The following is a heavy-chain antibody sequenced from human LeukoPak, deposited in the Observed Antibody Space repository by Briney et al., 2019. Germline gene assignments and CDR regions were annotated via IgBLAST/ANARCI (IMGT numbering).Heavy chain of an antibody. CDR2: INHSGST. J-gene: IGHJ4*02. CDR1: GGSFSGYY. V-gene: IGHV4-34*01. Sequence: SETLSLTCAVYGGSFSGYYWSWIRQPPGKGLEWIGEINHSGSTNYNPSLKSRVTISVDTSKNQFSLKLSSVTAADTAVYYCARGYPPVDFWSGYKYYFDYWGQGTLVTVSS. D-gene: IGHD3-3*01. CDR3: ARGYPPVDFWSGYKYYFDY.